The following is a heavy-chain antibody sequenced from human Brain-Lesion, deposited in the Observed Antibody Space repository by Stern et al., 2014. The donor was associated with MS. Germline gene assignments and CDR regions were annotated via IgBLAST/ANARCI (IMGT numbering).Heavy chain of an antibody. Sequence: VQLVESGPGLVKPSQTLSLSCTVSGGSISSGGYYWSWIRPPAGKGLEWIGRIFNSGSTSYNPSLKSRVPQSKNTSKNQFSLRLNSMTAADTAVYYCARGRVVPGFQYYATDVWGQGTTVIVSS. CDR2: IFNSGST. V-gene: IGHV4-61*02. D-gene: IGHD2-2*01. CDR3: ARGRVVPGFQYYATDV. CDR1: GGSISSGGYY. J-gene: IGHJ6*02.